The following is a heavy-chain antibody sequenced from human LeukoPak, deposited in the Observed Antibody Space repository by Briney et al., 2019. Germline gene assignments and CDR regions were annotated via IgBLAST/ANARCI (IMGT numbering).Heavy chain of an antibody. CDR3: AREPIAAPFDY. Sequence: SETLSLTCTVSGGSISSGGYYWSWIRQPPGKGLEWIGYIYHSGSTYYNPSLKSRVTISVDRSKNQFSLKLSSVTAADTAVYYCAREPIAAPFDYWGQGTLVTVSS. CDR2: IYHSGST. J-gene: IGHJ4*02. D-gene: IGHD6-13*01. V-gene: IGHV4-30-2*01. CDR1: GGSISSGGYY.